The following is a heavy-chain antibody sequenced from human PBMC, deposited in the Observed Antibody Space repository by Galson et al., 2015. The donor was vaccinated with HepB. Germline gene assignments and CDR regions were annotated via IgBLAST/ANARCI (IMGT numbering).Heavy chain of an antibody. CDR1: GFTFSSYG. J-gene: IGHJ6*02. CDR2: ISGSGGST. Sequence: SLRLSCAASGFTFSSYGMHWVRQAPGKGLEWVSAISGSGGSTYYADSVKGRFTISRDNSKNTLYLQMNSLRAEDTAVYYCAKDHLRNCGGDCSLMDVWGQGTTVTVSS. D-gene: IGHD2-21*02. V-gene: IGHV3-23*01. CDR3: AKDHLRNCGGDCSLMDV.